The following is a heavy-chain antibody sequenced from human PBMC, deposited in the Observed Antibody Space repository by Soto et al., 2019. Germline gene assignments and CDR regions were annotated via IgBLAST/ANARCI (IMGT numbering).Heavy chain of an antibody. CDR3: AREKPGPWGSGSYYGGYYHYGMDV. J-gene: IGHJ6*02. Sequence: GASVKVSCKASGYTFTGYYMHWVRQAPGQGLERMGWINPNSGGTNYAQKFQGWVTMTRDTSISTAYMELSRLRSDDTAVYYCAREKPGPWGSGSYYGGYYHYGMDVWGQGTTVTVSS. V-gene: IGHV1-2*04. D-gene: IGHD3-10*01. CDR2: INPNSGGT. CDR1: GYTFTGYY.